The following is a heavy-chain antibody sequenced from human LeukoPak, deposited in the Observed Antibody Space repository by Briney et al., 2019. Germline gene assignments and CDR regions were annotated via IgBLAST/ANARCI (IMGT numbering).Heavy chain of an antibody. J-gene: IGHJ4*02. V-gene: IGHV4-39*01. CDR3: ARYYYDSSGYYYLDY. CDR1: GGSIGSSSYY. D-gene: IGHD3-22*01. CDR2: MYYSGST. Sequence: SETLSLTCTVSGGSIGSSSYYWGWIRQPPGKGLEWIGSMYYSGSTYYSPSLKSRVTISGDTSKSQFSLKLGSVTAADTAVYYCARYYYDSSGYYYLDYWGPGTLVTVSS.